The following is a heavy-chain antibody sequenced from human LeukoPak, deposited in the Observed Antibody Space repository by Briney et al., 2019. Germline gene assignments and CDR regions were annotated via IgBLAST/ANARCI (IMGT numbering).Heavy chain of an antibody. CDR1: GGSISTYY. CDR3: ARENSNSWYLDY. CDR2: IYNSGST. J-gene: IGHJ4*02. D-gene: IGHD6-13*01. V-gene: IGHV4-59*01. Sequence: SETLSVTCTVSGGSISTYYWSCIRQPPGRGLGGIGYIYNSGSTTYNPSLKSRVTISVDTSTNQFSLKLSSVTAADTAVYYCARENSNSWYLDYWGQGTLVTVSS.